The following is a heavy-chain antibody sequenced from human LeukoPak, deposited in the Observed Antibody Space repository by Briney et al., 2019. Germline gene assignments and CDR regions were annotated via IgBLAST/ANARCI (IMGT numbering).Heavy chain of an antibody. CDR3: ARQVGSSSSFDY. Sequence: SETLSLTCTVSGGSIGSISYYWGWIRQPPGKGLEWIGSIYYSGSTYYNPSLKSRVTISVDTSKNQFSLKLSSVTAADTAVYYCARQVGSSSSFDYWGQGTLVTVSS. D-gene: IGHD6-6*01. J-gene: IGHJ4*02. V-gene: IGHV4-39*01. CDR2: IYYSGST. CDR1: GGSIGSISYY.